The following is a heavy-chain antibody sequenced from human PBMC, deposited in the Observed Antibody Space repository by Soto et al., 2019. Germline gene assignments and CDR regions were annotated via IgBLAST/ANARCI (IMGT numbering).Heavy chain of an antibody. CDR1: GGTFSSYA. V-gene: IGHV1-69*13. Sequence: SVKVSCKASGGTFSSYAISWVRQAPGQGLEWMGGIIPIFGTANYAQKFQGRVTITADESTSTAYMELSSLRSEDTAVYYCARDRSPRYSSSWYGPFDYWGQGTLVTVSS. J-gene: IGHJ4*02. CDR2: IIPIFGTA. D-gene: IGHD6-13*01. CDR3: ARDRSPRYSSSWYGPFDY.